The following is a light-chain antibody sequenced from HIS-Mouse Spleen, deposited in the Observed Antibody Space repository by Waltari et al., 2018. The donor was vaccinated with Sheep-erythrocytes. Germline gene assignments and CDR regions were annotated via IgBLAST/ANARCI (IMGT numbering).Light chain of an antibody. J-gene: IGLJ3*02. CDR1: SSTLGTNY. CDR2: DNN. CDR3: GTWDSSLSAGV. Sequence: QSVLTQPPSVSAAPGQKVTISCSGRSSTLGTNYVPWYQQLPGTAPKLLIYDNNKRPSGIPDRFSGSKSGTSATLGITGLQTGDEADYYCGTWDSSLSAGVFGGGTKLTVL. V-gene: IGLV1-51*01.